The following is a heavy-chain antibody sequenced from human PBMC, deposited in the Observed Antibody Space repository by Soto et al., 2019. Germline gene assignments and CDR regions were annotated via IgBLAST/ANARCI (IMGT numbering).Heavy chain of an antibody. CDR3: ASTEDFFDY. J-gene: IGHJ4*02. Sequence: TRSRTCSVSGVALTSGTYYWSWIRQRPGKGLEWIGYIFYSGSTGYNPSLKSRVNISVDTSKNQFSLKLSSVTAADTAVYYCASTEDFFDYWGQGTLVTVAS. CDR1: GVALTSGTYY. CDR2: IFYSGST. V-gene: IGHV4-31*03.